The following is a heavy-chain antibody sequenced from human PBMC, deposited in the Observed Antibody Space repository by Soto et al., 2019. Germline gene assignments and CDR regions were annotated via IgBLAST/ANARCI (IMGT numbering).Heavy chain of an antibody. J-gene: IGHJ4*02. CDR2: ISSNSATI. V-gene: IGHV3-9*02. D-gene: IGHD3-22*01. Sequence: EVQLVESGGGLVQPGRSLRLSCVASGFIADDYAMHWVRQAPGKGLEWVSGISSNSATINYADSVKGRFTISRDNAKNSLFLQINSLRPEDTAFYYCGKDMKWAGITTIHYFDSWGQGTRVTVSS. CDR3: GKDMKWAGITTIHYFDS. CDR1: GFIADDYA.